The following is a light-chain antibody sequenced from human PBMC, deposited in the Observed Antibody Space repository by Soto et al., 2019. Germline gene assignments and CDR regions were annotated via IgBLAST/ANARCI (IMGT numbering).Light chain of an antibody. Sequence: ILLTQSPGTLSLSPGEGSTLSCMAIDIFASSYLAWYQQIPCQAPRLLIYGASSRATGIPDRFSGSGSGTAFTLTISSLEAEDFALYYCQQHENWPRTFGQGTKVDIK. CDR2: GAS. CDR1: DIFASSY. CDR3: QQHENWPRT. J-gene: IGKJ1*01. V-gene: IGKV3-20*01.